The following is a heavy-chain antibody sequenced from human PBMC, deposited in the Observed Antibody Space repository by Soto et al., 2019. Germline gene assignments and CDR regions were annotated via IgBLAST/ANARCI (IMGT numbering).Heavy chain of an antibody. CDR3: ARASSGESHTSGWSRYINRWIVFDI. Sequence: SETLSLTGTVSGGSISTDYWSWIRQPPGKGLEWIGYMSFSGNTNYNPSLKSRVTISLDTSKNQFSLRLSSVTAADTAVYYCARASSGESHTSGWSRYINRWIVFDIWGQGTMVTVSS. CDR2: MSFSGNT. CDR1: GGSISTDY. V-gene: IGHV4-59*01. D-gene: IGHD6-19*01. J-gene: IGHJ3*02.